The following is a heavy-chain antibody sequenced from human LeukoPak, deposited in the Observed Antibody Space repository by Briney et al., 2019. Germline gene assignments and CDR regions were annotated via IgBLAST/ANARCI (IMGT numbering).Heavy chain of an antibody. D-gene: IGHD4-23*01. V-gene: IGHV5-51*01. CDR3: ARHTRYRGNHNWFDP. CDR1: GYSFTSYW. Sequence: GESLKISCKGAGYSFTSYWIGWVRQMPGKGLEWMGIIYPGDSDTRYSPSFQGQVTISADKSISTAYLPWSSLEASDTAMYYCARHTRYRGNHNWFDPWGQGTLVTVSS. CDR2: IYPGDSDT. J-gene: IGHJ5*02.